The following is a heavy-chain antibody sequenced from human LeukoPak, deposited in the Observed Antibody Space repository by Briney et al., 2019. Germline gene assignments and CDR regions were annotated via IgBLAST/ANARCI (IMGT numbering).Heavy chain of an antibody. CDR2: MYYSGST. J-gene: IGHJ4*02. Sequence: SETLSLTCTVSGGSISSSSYYWGWIRQPPGKGLEWIGSMYYSGSTDYNPSLKSRVTISVDTSKNQLSLKLSSVTAADTAVYYCARHSSGSSFRPFNSWGQGSLVTVSS. D-gene: IGHD3-10*01. CDR1: GGSISSSSYY. V-gene: IGHV4-39*01. CDR3: ARHSSGSSFRPFNS.